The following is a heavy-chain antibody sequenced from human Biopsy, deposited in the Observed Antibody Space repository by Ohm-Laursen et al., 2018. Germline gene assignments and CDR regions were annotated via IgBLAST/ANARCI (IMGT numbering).Heavy chain of an antibody. Sequence: ASVKVSCKPSGYNFISYSINWVRQAPGQGLEWMGWIRPLNGDTKYGQKFQDRVTMTTDTSSSTVYMELTSLRSDDTAVYYCARGEVTFGELIVSLDSWGQGTLVTVSS. CDR2: IRPLNGDT. D-gene: IGHD3-16*02. CDR1: GYNFISYS. CDR3: ARGEVTFGELIVSLDS. J-gene: IGHJ4*02. V-gene: IGHV1-18*01.